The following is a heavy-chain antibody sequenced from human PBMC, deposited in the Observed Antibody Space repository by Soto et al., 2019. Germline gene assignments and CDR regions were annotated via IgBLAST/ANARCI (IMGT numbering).Heavy chain of an antibody. J-gene: IGHJ6*02. V-gene: IGHV3-30*18. Sequence: QVHLVESGGGVVQPGRSLRLSCAASGFPFSSYDIHWVRQATGKGLEWVAIISYDGSNKYYADSVKGRFTISRDNSKNTLYLQMNSLRAEDTAVYYCGKNQATYGVDVWGQGTTVTVSS. CDR2: ISYDGSNK. D-gene: IGHD1-26*01. CDR1: GFPFSSYD. CDR3: GKNQATYGVDV.